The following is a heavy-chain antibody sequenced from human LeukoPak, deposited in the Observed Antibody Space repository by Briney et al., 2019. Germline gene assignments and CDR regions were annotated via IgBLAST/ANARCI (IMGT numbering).Heavy chain of an antibody. D-gene: IGHD3-10*01. Sequence: SETLSLTCTVSGGSISSGSYYWSWIRQPAGKGLEWIGRIYTSGSTNYNPSLKSRVTISVDTSKNQFSLKLSSVTAADTAVYYCARDGAMVRGVRATYYYMDVWGKGTTVTVSS. V-gene: IGHV4-61*02. J-gene: IGHJ6*03. CDR3: ARDGAMVRGVRATYYYMDV. CDR1: GGSISSGSYY. CDR2: IYTSGST.